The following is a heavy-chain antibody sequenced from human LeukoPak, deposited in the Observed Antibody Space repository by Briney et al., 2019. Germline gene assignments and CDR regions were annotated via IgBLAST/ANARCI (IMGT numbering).Heavy chain of an antibody. Sequence: GGSLRLSCAASGFTFDDYAMHWVRQAPGKGLERVSLISWDGGSTYYADSVKGRFTISRDNSKNSLYLQMNSLRAEDTALYYCAKGGSYGLSLLDYWGQGTLVTVSS. V-gene: IGHV3-43D*03. D-gene: IGHD5-18*01. CDR1: GFTFDDYA. CDR3: AKGGSYGLSLLDY. J-gene: IGHJ4*02. CDR2: ISWDGGST.